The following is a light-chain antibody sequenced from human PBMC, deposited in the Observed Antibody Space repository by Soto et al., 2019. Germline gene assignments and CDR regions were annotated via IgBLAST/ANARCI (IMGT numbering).Light chain of an antibody. J-gene: IGKJ1*01. CDR3: QQCSNYPST. CDR1: QSVSVY. CDR2: DAS. V-gene: IGKV3-11*01. Sequence: EIVLTKSPVTLTLSPGERATLSCMASQSVSVYLAWYQQKPGQAPSLLIYDASSLATGVPSRFSGSGSGTDFTLTISGLQPDDFAIYYCQQCSNYPSTFGQGTKVDIK.